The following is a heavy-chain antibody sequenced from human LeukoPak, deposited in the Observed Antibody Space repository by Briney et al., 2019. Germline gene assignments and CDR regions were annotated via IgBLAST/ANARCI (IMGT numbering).Heavy chain of an antibody. CDR1: GFSFSRYW. J-gene: IGHJ4*02. Sequence: GGSQRLSCAVSGFSFSRYWMSWVRQAPGKGLEWVANIKEDGSEKNYVDSVKGRFTISRDNAKNSLYLQMNSLRAEDTAVYYCAREGDYWGQGTLVTVSS. V-gene: IGHV3-7*01. CDR3: AREGDY. CDR2: IKEDGSEK.